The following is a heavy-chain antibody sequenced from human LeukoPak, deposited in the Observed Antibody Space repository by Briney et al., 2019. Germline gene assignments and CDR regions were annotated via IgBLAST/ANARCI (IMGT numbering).Heavy chain of an antibody. CDR3: ARDIVVVVAASRAYYGMDV. J-gene: IGHJ6*02. CDR1: GFTFSSYW. CDR2: IKQDGSEK. Sequence: GGSLRLSCAASGFTFSSYWMSWVRQAPGKGLEWVANIKQDGSEKYYVDSVKGRFTISRDNAKNSLYLQMNSLRAEDTAVYYCARDIVVVVAASRAYYGMDVWGQGTTVTVSS. V-gene: IGHV3-7*01. D-gene: IGHD2-15*01.